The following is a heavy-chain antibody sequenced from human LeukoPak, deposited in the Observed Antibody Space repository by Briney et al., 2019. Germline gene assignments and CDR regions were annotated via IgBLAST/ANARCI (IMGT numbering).Heavy chain of an antibody. CDR1: GYTFTSYV. CDR2: ISAYNGNT. V-gene: IGHV1-18*01. J-gene: IGHJ3*02. D-gene: IGHD3-22*01. Sequence: GGSVKVSFKASGYTFTSYVISWVRQAPGQGLEWMGWISAYNGNTNYAQKLQGRVTMTTDTSTSTAYMELRSLRSDDTAVYYCARDKAYYYDSSGYPDAFDIWGQGTMVTVSS. CDR3: ARDKAYYYDSSGYPDAFDI.